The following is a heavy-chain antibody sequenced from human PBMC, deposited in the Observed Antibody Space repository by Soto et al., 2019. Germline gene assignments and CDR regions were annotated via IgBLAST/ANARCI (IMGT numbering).Heavy chain of an antibody. V-gene: IGHV1-18*01. J-gene: IGHJ4*02. Sequence: ASVKVSCKASGYVFTNYGITWVRQAPGQGLEWMGWISGYNGDTNYAQKFQGRVTMTTDTSTSTAYLEWRSLRSDDTAIYYCARGSDQTDDYWGQGTLVTVSS. CDR1: GYVFTNYG. CDR2: ISGYNGDT. D-gene: IGHD2-21*01. CDR3: ARGSDQTDDY.